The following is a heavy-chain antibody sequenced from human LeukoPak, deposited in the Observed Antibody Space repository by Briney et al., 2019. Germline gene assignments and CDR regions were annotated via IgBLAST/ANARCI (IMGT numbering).Heavy chain of an antibody. J-gene: IGHJ5*02. CDR3: ARVSVASSLKP. V-gene: IGHV4-59*01. Sequence: SETLSLTCTVSGGSISSYYGSWVRQPPGKGLEWVGYIYYSGSTNYNPSLKSRVTISVDTSKNQFSLKLSSVTAADTAVYYCARVSVASSLKPWGQGTLVTVSS. CDR2: IYYSGST. CDR1: GGSISSYY. D-gene: IGHD6-19*01.